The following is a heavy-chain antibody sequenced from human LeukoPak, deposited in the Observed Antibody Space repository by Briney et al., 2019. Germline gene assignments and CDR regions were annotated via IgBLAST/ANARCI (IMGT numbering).Heavy chain of an antibody. J-gene: IGHJ3*02. Sequence: GGSLRLSCEASRFTFSSYSMNWVRQAPGKGLEWVSYISSSSVTIHYADSVKGRFTISRDNAKNSLYLQMNSLRAEDTALYYCARDTHYYGSGSPAFDIWGQGTMVTVSS. CDR3: ARDTHYYGSGSPAFDI. V-gene: IGHV3-48*01. D-gene: IGHD3-10*01. CDR1: RFTFSSYS. CDR2: ISSSSVTI.